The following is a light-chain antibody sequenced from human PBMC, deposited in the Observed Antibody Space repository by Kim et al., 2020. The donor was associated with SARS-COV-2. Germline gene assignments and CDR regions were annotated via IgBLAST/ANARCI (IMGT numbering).Light chain of an antibody. CDR2: QDS. J-gene: IGLJ3*02. Sequence: VSAGQTASITCSGDKLGDKYVCWYQQKPGQSPVLVIFQDSRRPSGIPERFSGYTSGSTATLTISGTQAMDEADYYCQAWDSSSAEVFGGGTQLTVL. CDR3: QAWDSSSAEV. V-gene: IGLV3-1*01. CDR1: KLGDKY.